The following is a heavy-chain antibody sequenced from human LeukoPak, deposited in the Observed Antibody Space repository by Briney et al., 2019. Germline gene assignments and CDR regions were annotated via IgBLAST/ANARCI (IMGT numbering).Heavy chain of an antibody. Sequence: ASVKVSCKASGYTFTGYYMYWVRQAPGQGLEWMGWINPNSGGTNYAQKFQGRVTMTRDTSISTAYMELSRLRSDDTVVYYCARSPCGSTSCYIGYYYYYMDVWGKGTTVTVSS. CDR2: INPNSGGT. CDR3: ARSPCGSTSCYIGYYYYYMDV. CDR1: GYTFTGYY. V-gene: IGHV1-2*02. D-gene: IGHD2-2*02. J-gene: IGHJ6*03.